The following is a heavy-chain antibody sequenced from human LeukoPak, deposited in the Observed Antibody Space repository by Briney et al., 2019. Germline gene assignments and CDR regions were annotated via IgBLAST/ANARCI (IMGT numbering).Heavy chain of an antibody. V-gene: IGHV4-59*01. Sequence: PSQTLSLTCTVSGGSISSYYWSWIRQPPGKGLEWIGYIYYSGSTNYNPSLKSRVTISVDTSKNQFSLKLSSVTAADTAVYYCARALEDGDYVDAFDIWGQGTMVTVSS. CDR1: GGSISSYY. J-gene: IGHJ3*02. D-gene: IGHD4-17*01. CDR3: ARALEDGDYVDAFDI. CDR2: IYYSGST.